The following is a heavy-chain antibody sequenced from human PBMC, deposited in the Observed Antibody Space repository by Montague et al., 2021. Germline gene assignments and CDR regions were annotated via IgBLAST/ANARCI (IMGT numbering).Heavy chain of an antibody. V-gene: IGHV4-31*03. CDR2: IYYSGST. Sequence: TLSLTCTVSGGSISSGGYYWSWIRQHPGKGLEWIGYIYYSGSTYYNPSLKSRVTMSIDTSENHFSLKLNSVTAADTAVYYCARAFGEPPPPFYFYMDVWGQRDHGQRLL. D-gene: IGHD3-10*01. J-gene: IGHJ6*03. CDR1: GGSISSGGYY. CDR3: ARAFGEPPPPFYFYMDV.